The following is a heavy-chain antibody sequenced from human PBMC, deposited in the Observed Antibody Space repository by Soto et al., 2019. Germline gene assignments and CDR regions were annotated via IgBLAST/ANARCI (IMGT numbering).Heavy chain of an antibody. J-gene: IGHJ5*02. V-gene: IGHV4-59*11. CDR3: GSVRPSGYVLS. CDR2: VYFSGNT. Sequence: SEPLSLPCTVSGGSLSSHYWTWIRQSPGKGLEWIGYVYFSGNTNYNPSLKSRVTISIDTSKNQFSLRLASVTAADTAFYYCGSVRPSGYVLSWGQGTLVTVSS. CDR1: GGSLSSHY. D-gene: IGHD6-25*01.